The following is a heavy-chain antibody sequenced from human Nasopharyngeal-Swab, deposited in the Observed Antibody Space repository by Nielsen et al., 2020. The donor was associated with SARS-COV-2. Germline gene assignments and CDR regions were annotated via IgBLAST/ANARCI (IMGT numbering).Heavy chain of an antibody. V-gene: IGHV4-39*01. CDR3: VRSSSWYYFDY. CDR2: IYYNGNT. CDR1: GDSIAYSTFY. D-gene: IGHD6-13*01. J-gene: IGHJ4*02. Sequence: SETLSLTCTVSGDSIAYSTFYWGWIRQPPGKGLEWIGNIYYNGNTYQNPSPKSRLTISVDKSKNPFSLQLSSVTAADTAVYYCVRSSSWYYFDYWAQGTQVTVSS.